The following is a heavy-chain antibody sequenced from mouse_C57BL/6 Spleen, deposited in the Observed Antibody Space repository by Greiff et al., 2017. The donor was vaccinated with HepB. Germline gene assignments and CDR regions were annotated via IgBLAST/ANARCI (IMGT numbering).Heavy chain of an antibody. CDR1: GYAFSSYW. J-gene: IGHJ3*01. D-gene: IGHD2-2*01. CDR3: ASGYDRGGFAY. V-gene: IGHV1-80*01. CDR2: IYPGDGDT. Sequence: VQLQQSGAELVKPGASVKISCKASGYAFSSYWMNWVKQRPGKGLEWIGQIYPGDGDTNYNGKFKGKATLTADKSSSTAYMPLSSLTSEDSAVYFCASGYDRGGFAYWGQGTLVTVSA.